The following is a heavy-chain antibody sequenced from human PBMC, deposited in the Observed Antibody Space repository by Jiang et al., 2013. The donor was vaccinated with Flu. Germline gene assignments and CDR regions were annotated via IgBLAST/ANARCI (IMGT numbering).Heavy chain of an antibody. J-gene: IGHJ5*02. CDR3: ARGVRDGYNFYWFDP. V-gene: IGHV4-59*01. Sequence: LLKPSETLSLTCTVSGGSISSYYWSWIRQPPGKGLEWIGYIYYSGSTNYNPSLKSRVTISVDTSKNQFSLKLSSVTAADTAVYYCARGVRDGYNFYWFDPWGQGTLVTVSS. D-gene: IGHD5-24*01. CDR1: GGSISSYY. CDR2: IYYSGST.